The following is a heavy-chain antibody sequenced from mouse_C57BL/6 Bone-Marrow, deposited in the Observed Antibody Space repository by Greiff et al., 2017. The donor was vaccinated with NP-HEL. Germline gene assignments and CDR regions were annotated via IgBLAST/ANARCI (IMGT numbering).Heavy chain of an antibody. V-gene: IGHV14-4*01. Sequence: VQLQQSGAELVRPGASVKLSCTASGFNIKDDYMHWVKQRPEQGLEWIGWIDPENGDTEYASKFQGKATITADTSSNTAYLQLSSLTSEDTAVYYCTTRVVITTVVALEDYWGQGTTLTVSS. CDR1: GFNIKDDY. CDR3: TTRVVITTVVALEDY. CDR2: IDPENGDT. D-gene: IGHD1-1*01. J-gene: IGHJ2*01.